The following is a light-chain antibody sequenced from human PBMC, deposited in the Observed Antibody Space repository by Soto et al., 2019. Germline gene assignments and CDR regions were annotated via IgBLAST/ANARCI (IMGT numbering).Light chain of an antibody. V-gene: IGKV3-20*01. CDR2: NGS. CDR3: QQFSRPPLT. J-gene: IGKJ4*01. Sequence: EIVLTQSPGTLSLSPGERATLSCRASQTVSSIYLAWYQQKPGQAPRLLIYNGSSRATGIPDRFSGSGSGTDFTLTISRLEPEDFAVYFCQQFSRPPLTFGGGTKVEI. CDR1: QTVSSIY.